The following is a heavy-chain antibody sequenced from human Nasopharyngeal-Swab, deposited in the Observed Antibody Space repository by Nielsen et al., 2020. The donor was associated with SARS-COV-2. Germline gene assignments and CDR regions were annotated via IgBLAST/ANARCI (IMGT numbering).Heavy chain of an antibody. CDR3: ARDAQAARQFDY. D-gene: IGHD6-6*01. Sequence: WIRQPPGEGLEWIGRIYFSGYTNYSPSLKSRVTMSVDTSKNQFSLKLTSVTAADTAVYFCARDAQAARQFDYWGQGALVTVSS. J-gene: IGHJ4*02. V-gene: IGHV4-4*07. CDR2: IYFSGYT.